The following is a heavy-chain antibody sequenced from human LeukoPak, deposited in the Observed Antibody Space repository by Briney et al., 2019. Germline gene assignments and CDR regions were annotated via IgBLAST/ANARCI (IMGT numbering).Heavy chain of an antibody. CDR1: GVTFSSYA. J-gene: IGHJ6*03. Sequence: SVKVSCKASGVTFSSYAISWVRQAPGQGLEWMGGIIPIFGTANYAQKFQGRVTITADESTSTAYMELSSLRSEDTAVYYCARGPIVVVPAAIHSHYYYMDVWGKGTTVTVSS. CDR3: ARGPIVVVPAAIHSHYYYMDV. D-gene: IGHD2-2*02. V-gene: IGHV1-69*13. CDR2: IIPIFGTA.